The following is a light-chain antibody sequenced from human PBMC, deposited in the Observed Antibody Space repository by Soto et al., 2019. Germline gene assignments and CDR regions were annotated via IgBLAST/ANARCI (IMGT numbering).Light chain of an antibody. V-gene: IGLV2-18*02. CDR3: SSYTSTSTYV. J-gene: IGLJ1*01. CDR2: EVT. Sequence: QSALTQPPSVSGSPGQSVTISCSGTSSDVGSYNRVSWYQQPPGTAPKLIIYEVTNRPSGVPDRFSGSKSGNTASLTISGLQAEDEGDYYCSSYTSTSTYVFGTGTKVTVL. CDR1: SSDVGSYNR.